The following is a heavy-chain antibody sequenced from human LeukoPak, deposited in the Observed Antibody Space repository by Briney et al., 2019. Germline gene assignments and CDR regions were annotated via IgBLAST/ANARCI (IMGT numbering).Heavy chain of an antibody. J-gene: IGHJ5*02. V-gene: IGHV1-46*01. CDR1: GYTFTSYY. CDR2: INPSGGST. Sequence: ASVKVSCKASGYTFTSYYMHWVRQAPGQGLEWMGIINPSGGSTSYAQKFQGRVTMTRDTSTSTVYMELSSLRSEDTAVYYCARDGLGGWQYKDNWFDPWGQGTLVTVSS. D-gene: IGHD6-19*01. CDR3: ARDGLGGWQYKDNWFDP.